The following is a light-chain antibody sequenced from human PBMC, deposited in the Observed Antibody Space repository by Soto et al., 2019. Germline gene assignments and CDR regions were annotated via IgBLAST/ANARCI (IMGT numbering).Light chain of an antibody. CDR1: QSVSSSY. J-gene: IGKJ1*01. V-gene: IGKV3-20*01. CDR2: GAS. CDR3: QQYGSSLTWT. Sequence: EIVLTQSPGTLSLSPGERATLSCRASQSVSSSYLAWYQQKPGQAPRLLIYGASSRATGIPDRFSASGSGTDFTLTISRLEPEDFAVYYCQQYGSSLTWTFGQGPKVEIK.